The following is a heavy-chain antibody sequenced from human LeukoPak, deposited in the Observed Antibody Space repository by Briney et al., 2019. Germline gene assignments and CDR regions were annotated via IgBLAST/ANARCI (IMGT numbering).Heavy chain of an antibody. V-gene: IGHV4-39*01. J-gene: IGHJ2*01. CDR2: IYYSGST. CDR1: GGSISSSSYY. D-gene: IGHD5-24*01. CDR3: ASSEMATISHWYFDL. Sequence: SETLSLTCTVSGGSISSSSYYWGWIRQPPGKGLEWIGSIYYSGSTYYNPSLKSRVTISVDTSKNQFSPKLSSVTAADTAVYYCASSEMATISHWYFDLWGRGTLVTVSS.